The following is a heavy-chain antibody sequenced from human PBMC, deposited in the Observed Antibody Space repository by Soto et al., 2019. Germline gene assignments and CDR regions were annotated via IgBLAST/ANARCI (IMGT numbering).Heavy chain of an antibody. J-gene: IGHJ4*02. CDR1: GFTFSNNA. D-gene: IGHD6-13*01. CDR3: AVELTRSGSWFEVSEY. CDR2: LSASGVNT. V-gene: IGHV3-23*01. Sequence: EVQLLESGGDLIQPGGSLILSCAASGFTFSNNAMSWFRQAPVKGVEWVSALSASGVNTYYTDSVKGRFTISRDNSKNTMDLQMYSLTADDTALYYCAVELTRSGSWFEVSEYWGQGTLVTVSS.